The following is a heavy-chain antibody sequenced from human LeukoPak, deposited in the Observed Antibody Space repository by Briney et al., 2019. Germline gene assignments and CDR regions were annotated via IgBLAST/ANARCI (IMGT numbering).Heavy chain of an antibody. CDR1: GFTFSSYA. D-gene: IGHD3-22*01. CDR3: AKERLLLPRRGTNWFDP. CDR2: ISGSGGST. Sequence: RGSLRLSCAASGFTFSSYAMSWVRQAPGKGLEWVSAISGSGGSTYYADSVKGRFTISRDNSKNTLYLQMNSLRAEDTAVYYCAKERLLLPRRGTNWFDPWGQGTLVTVSS. V-gene: IGHV3-23*01. J-gene: IGHJ5*02.